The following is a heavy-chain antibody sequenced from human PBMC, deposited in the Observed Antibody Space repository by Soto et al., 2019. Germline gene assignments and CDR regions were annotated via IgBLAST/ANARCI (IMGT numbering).Heavy chain of an antibody. CDR1: GYTFTSYD. D-gene: IGHD2-2*01. CDR2: MSPNSGNT. V-gene: IGHV1-8*01. CDR3: AGGLYCSSTSCIHGPWFDP. Sequence: GVSVKVSCKASGYTFTSYDINWVRQATGQGLEWMGWMSPNSGNTGYAQKFQGRVTMTRNTSISTAYMELSSLRSEDTAVYYCAGGLYCSSTSCIHGPWFDPWGQGTLVTVSS. J-gene: IGHJ5*02.